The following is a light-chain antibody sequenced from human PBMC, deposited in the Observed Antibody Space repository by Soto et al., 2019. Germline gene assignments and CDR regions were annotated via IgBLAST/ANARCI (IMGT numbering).Light chain of an antibody. CDR2: EGS. V-gene: IGLV2-23*01. CDR3: CSYAGSSTYV. CDR1: SSDVGSYNL. Sequence: QSVLTQPASVSGSPGQSITISCTGTSSDVGSYNLVSWYQQHPGKAPKLMIYEGSKRPSGVSNRFSGSKSGNTASLPISGLQAEDEADYYCCSYAGSSTYVFGTGTKVT. J-gene: IGLJ1*01.